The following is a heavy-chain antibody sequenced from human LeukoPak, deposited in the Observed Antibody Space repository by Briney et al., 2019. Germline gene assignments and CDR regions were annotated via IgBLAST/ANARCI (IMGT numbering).Heavy chain of an antibody. CDR2: IYPGDSDT. D-gene: IGHD3-10*01. CDR1: GYRFTSYW. V-gene: IGHV5-51*01. CDR3: ARHREYYGSGEYYYYGMDV. Sequence: LGGSLEISCKGSGYRFTSYWIGWVRQMPGKGLEWMGIIYPGDSDTRYSPSFQGQVTISADKSISTAYLQWSSLKASDTAMYYCARHREYYGSGEYYYYGMDVWGQGTTVTVSS. J-gene: IGHJ6*02.